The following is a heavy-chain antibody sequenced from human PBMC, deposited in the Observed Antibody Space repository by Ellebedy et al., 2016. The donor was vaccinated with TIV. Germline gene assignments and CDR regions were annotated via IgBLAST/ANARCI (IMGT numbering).Heavy chain of an antibody. J-gene: IGHJ3*01. CDR2: ITERGGNT. D-gene: IGHD4-23*01. Sequence: GESLKISCAASGLTFSSHAMSWVRQAPGKGLDWVSSITERGGNTYYADSVKGRFTISRDNSKDTLFLQINNLRAEDTAIYFCARDPVGVGPAFDVWGQGTMVTVSS. V-gene: IGHV3-23*01. CDR1: GLTFSSHA. CDR3: ARDPVGVGPAFDV.